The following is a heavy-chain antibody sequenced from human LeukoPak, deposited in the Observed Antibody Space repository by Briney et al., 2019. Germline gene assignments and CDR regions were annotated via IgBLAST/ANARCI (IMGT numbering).Heavy chain of an antibody. J-gene: IGHJ4*02. CDR1: GFTVSSND. Sequence: AGGSLRLSCAASGFTVSSNDMSWVRQAPGKGLECISVIYSGGSTDYADSVKGRLTISRDNSKNTLYLQMNNLRAEDTAFYYCARVGSYYDRSGYPYWGQGTLVTVSS. CDR2: IYSGGST. CDR3: ARVGSYYDRSGYPY. D-gene: IGHD3-22*01. V-gene: IGHV3-53*01.